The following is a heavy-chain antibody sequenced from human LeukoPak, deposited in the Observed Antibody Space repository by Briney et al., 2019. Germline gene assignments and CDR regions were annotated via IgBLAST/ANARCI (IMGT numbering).Heavy chain of an antibody. D-gene: IGHD3-10*01. J-gene: IGHJ4*02. CDR1: GGTFSSYA. CDR2: IIPIFGTA. CDR3: ARDIIDLPVTMVRGELIGFDY. Sequence: SVKVSCKASGGTFSSYAISWVRQAPGQGLEWMGRIIPIFGTANYAQKFQGRVTITTDESTSTAYMEMSSLRSEDTAVYYCARDIIDLPVTMVRGELIGFDYWGQGTLVTVSS. V-gene: IGHV1-69*05.